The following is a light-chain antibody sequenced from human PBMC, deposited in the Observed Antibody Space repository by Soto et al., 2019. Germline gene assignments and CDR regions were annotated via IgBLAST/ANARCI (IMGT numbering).Light chain of an antibody. CDR2: GAS. V-gene: IGKV3-20*01. CDR1: QSVSSSY. CDR3: QQYGSWYT. J-gene: IGKJ2*01. Sequence: EIVLTQSPGTLSLSPGERATLSCRASQSVSSSYLAWYQQKPGQAPRLLIHGASSRATGIPDRFSGSGSGTDFTLTSSRLEPEDFAVYYCQQYGSWYTFGQGTKLEIK.